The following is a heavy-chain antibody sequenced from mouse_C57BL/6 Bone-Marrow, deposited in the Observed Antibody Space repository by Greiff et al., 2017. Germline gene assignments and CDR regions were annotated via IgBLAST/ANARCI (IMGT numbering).Heavy chain of an antibody. Sequence: LMESGPELVKPGASVKISCKAPGYLFTDYNMNWVKQSNGKSLEWIGVINPNYGTTSYNQKFKGKATLTVDQSSSTADMQLNSLTSEDSAVYYSERRGAMDYWCQGTSVTVSS. CDR3: ERRGAMDY. V-gene: IGHV1-39*01. CDR1: GYLFTDYN. J-gene: IGHJ4*01. CDR2: INPNYGTT.